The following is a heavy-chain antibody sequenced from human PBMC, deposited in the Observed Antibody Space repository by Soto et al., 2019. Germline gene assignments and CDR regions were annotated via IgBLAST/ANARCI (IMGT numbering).Heavy chain of an antibody. CDR3: ARHQLDTAMVGGGGGGDDY. CDR2: IYYSGST. J-gene: IGHJ4*02. D-gene: IGHD5-18*01. CDR1: GGSISSSSYY. Sequence: SETLSLTCTVSGGSISSSSYYWGWIRQPPGKGLEWIGSIYYSGSTYYNPSLKSRVTISVDTSKNQFSLKLSSVTAADTAVYYCARHQLDTAMVGGGGGGDDYWGQGTLVTVSS. V-gene: IGHV4-39*01.